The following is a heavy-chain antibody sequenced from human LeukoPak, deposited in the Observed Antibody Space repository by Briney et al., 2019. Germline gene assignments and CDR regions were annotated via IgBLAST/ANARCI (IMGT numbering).Heavy chain of an antibody. CDR1: GFTFSDHY. Sequence: GGSLRLSCAASGFTFSDHYMDWVRQAPGKGLEWVGRTENKANSYTTEYAASVKGRFTISRDDSKNSLFLQMNSLKSEDTAVYYCARGNTSAWYPFDYWGQGTLVTVS. J-gene: IGHJ4*02. CDR2: TENKANSYTT. CDR3: ARGNTSAWYPFDY. D-gene: IGHD6-19*01. V-gene: IGHV3-72*01.